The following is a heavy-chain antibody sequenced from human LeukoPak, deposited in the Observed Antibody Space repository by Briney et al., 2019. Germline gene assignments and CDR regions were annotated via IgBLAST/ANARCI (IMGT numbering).Heavy chain of an antibody. CDR3: ARGFPSYYYGSGSYFTLGDY. D-gene: IGHD3-10*01. J-gene: IGHJ4*02. CDR1: GGTFSSYA. V-gene: IGHV1-8*02. Sequence: ASVKVSCKASGGTFSSYAISWMRQATGQGLEWMGWMNPNSGNTGYAQKFQGRVTMTRNTSISTAYMELSSLRSEDTAVYYCARGFPSYYYGSGSYFTLGDYWGQGTLVTVSS. CDR2: MNPNSGNT.